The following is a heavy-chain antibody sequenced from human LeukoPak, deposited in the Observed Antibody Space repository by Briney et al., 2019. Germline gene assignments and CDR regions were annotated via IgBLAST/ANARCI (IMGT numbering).Heavy chain of an antibody. CDR1: GYTLTELS. CDR2: FDPKDGGT. CDR3: ATDLIVGPTTDLDY. J-gene: IGHJ4*02. D-gene: IGHD1-26*01. Sequence: ASVKVSCKVSGYTLTELSIHWVRQAPGKGLEWMGGFDPKDGGTIYAQDFQGRVTLTEDTSTDTAYMELSSLRSEDTAVYYCATDLIVGPTTDLDYWGQGILVTVSS. V-gene: IGHV1-24*01.